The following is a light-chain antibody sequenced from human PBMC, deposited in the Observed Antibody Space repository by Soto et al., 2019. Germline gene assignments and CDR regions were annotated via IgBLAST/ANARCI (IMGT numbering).Light chain of an antibody. Sequence: QSVLTQPASVSGSPGQSIAISCTGTSTDVGGYNHVAWYQQHPDKAPKLIIYDVTDRPSGVSNRSSGSKSGNTASLTISGLQAEDEGDYYCSLYTSGSTGLFGAGTKLTVL. CDR3: SLYTSGSTGL. CDR2: DVT. CDR1: STDVGGYNH. J-gene: IGLJ2*01. V-gene: IGLV2-14*01.